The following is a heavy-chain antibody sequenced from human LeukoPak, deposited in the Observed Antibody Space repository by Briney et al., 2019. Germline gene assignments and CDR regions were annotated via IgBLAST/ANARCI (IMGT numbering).Heavy chain of an antibody. V-gene: IGHV4-34*01. D-gene: IGHD2/OR15-2a*01. J-gene: IGHJ3*02. CDR3: ARRIIPHDAFDI. Sequence: SETLSLTCAVYGGSFSGYYWSWIRQPPGKGLEWIGEINHSGSTYYNPSLKSRVTISVDTSKNQFSLKLSSVTAADTAVYYCARRIIPHDAFDIWGQGTMVTVSS. CDR1: GGSFSGYY. CDR2: INHSGST.